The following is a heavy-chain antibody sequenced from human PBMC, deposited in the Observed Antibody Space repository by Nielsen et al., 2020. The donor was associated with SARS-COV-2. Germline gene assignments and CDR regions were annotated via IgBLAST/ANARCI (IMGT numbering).Heavy chain of an antibody. CDR3: ASKPLPPTYYDFWSGYWPYYYYGMDV. D-gene: IGHD3-3*01. V-gene: IGHV3-33*01. Sequence: GGSLRLSCAASGFTFSTYGMNWVRQAPGKGLEWVAVICYDGSKKYYADSVKGRFTISRDNSKNTVYLQMNSLRAEDTAVYYCASKPLPPTYYDFWSGYWPYYYYGMDVWGQGTTVTVSS. CDR2: ICYDGSKK. J-gene: IGHJ6*02. CDR1: GFTFSTYG.